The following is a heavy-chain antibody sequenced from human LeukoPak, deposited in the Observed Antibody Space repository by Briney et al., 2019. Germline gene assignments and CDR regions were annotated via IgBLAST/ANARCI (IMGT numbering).Heavy chain of an antibody. Sequence: TGGSLRLSCTASGFTFGDYAMSWVRQAPGKGLEWVSSISSSSSYIYYADSVKGRFTISRDNAKNSLYLQMNSLGAEDTAVYYCARGAGVLRHMDVWGKGTTVTVSS. CDR1: GFTFGDYA. J-gene: IGHJ6*03. D-gene: IGHD3-10*01. CDR3: ARGAGVLRHMDV. V-gene: IGHV3-21*01. CDR2: ISSSSSYI.